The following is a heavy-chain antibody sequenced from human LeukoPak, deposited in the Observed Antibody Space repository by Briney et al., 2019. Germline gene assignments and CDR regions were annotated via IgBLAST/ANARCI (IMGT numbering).Heavy chain of an antibody. CDR2: VNHSGST. J-gene: IGHJ3*02. CDR3: ATRNSGSYPI. D-gene: IGHD1-26*01. Sequence: SETLSLTCAVYGGSFSGYYWSWIRQPPGKGLEWIGEVNHSGSTNYNPSLKSRVTISVDTSKNQFSLKLSSVTAADTAVYYCATRNSGSYPIWGQGTMVTVSS. CDR1: GGSFSGYY. V-gene: IGHV4-34*01.